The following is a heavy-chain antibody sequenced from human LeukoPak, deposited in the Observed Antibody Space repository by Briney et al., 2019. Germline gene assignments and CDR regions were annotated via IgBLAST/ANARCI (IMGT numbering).Heavy chain of an antibody. Sequence: GGSLRLSCAASGFTFSSYGMHWVRQAPGKGLEWVAVISYDGSDQDYADSVKGRFTISRDNSKNTVFVEVNSVRAEDAAVYYCAKDRVVWEQVATYGLDVWGQGTTVIVSS. CDR2: ISYDGSDQ. J-gene: IGHJ6*02. D-gene: IGHD1-26*01. CDR1: GFTFSSYG. V-gene: IGHV3-30*18. CDR3: AKDRVVWEQVATYGLDV.